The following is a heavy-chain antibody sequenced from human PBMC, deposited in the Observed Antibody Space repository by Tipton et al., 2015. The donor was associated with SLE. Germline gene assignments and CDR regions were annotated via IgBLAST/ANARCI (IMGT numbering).Heavy chain of an antibody. CDR1: GGSFSGYS. Sequence: TLSLTCAVYGGSFSGYSWTWIRQPAGKGLEWIGRFFTSGSTNYNPSLKSRVAISVDTSKNQLSLNLTSVTAADTAVYYCATLEAGTGGYWGQGTLVTVSS. V-gene: IGHV4-59*10. CDR3: ATLEAGTGGY. D-gene: IGHD6-13*01. CDR2: FFTSGST. J-gene: IGHJ4*02.